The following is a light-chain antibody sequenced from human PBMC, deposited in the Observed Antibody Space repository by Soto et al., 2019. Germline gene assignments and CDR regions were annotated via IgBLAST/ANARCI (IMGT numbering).Light chain of an antibody. CDR3: QQYNSFPT. V-gene: IGKV1-5*03. CDR2: KAS. CDR1: QSISSW. Sequence: DIQMTQSPSTLSASVGDRVTITCRASQSISSWLAWYQQKPGKAPKILIYKASSLESGVPSRFSGSGSGTEFTLTISSLQPDDFATYYCQQYNSFPTFGQGTKVETK. J-gene: IGKJ1*01.